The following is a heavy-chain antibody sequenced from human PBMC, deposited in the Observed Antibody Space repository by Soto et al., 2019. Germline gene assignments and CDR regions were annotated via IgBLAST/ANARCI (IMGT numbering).Heavy chain of an antibody. V-gene: IGHV4-30-4*08. J-gene: IGHJ6*02. D-gene: IGHD2-21*02. Sequence: PSXTLSLTCTVSVGSISSDYYHWTLIRQSPGKGLEWIGYIHHSGSILYNPSLKSRLTISVDTSKNQFSLHLTSVTAADTAVYFCAREDDGGDSLDVWGQGTTVTVSS. CDR3: AREDDGGDSLDV. CDR1: VGSISSDYYH. CDR2: IHHSGSI.